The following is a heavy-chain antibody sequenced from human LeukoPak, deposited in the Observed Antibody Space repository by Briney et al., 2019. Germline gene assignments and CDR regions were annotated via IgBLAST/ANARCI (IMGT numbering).Heavy chain of an antibody. CDR1: GFTFSSYS. V-gene: IGHV3-21*01. Sequence: GGSLRLSCAASGFTFSSYSMNWVRQAPGKGLEWVSSISSSSSYIYYADSVKGRFTISRDNAKNSLYPQMNSLRAEDTAVYYCARVLTLEMATTEQYFDYWGQGTLVTVSS. D-gene: IGHD5-24*01. J-gene: IGHJ4*02. CDR3: ARVLTLEMATTEQYFDY. CDR2: ISSSSSYI.